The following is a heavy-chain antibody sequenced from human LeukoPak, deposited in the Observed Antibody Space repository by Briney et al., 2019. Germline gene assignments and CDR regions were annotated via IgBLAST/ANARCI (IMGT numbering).Heavy chain of an antibody. J-gene: IGHJ3*02. CDR3: TTDLWQGLVQRSRAAFDI. V-gene: IGHV3-15*01. D-gene: IGHD6-19*01. CDR2: IKSKADGGTT. CDR1: GFTFTNAW. Sequence: KPGGSLRLSCAASGFTFTNAWMSSVRQAPGRGLEWVGRIKSKADGGTTDYAPPVKGRFTISRDDSINTLFLQMKSLKTEDTAVYYCTTDLWQGLVQRSRAAFDIWGQGTMVTVSS.